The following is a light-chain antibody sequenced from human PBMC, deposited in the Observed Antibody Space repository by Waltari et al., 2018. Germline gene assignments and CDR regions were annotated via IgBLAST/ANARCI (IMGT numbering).Light chain of an antibody. J-gene: IGLJ2*01. CDR2: DVS. CDR1: SSDVGRYNY. V-gene: IGLV2-14*03. CDR3: NSYASNSNGL. Sequence: QSALTQPASVSGSPGQSITISCTGTSSDVGRYNYVSWYQQHPGKAPNLLIYDVSNRPSGVPSRVSGSKSGNTASLTISGLQAADEAHYYCNSYASNSNGLFGGGTKLTIL.